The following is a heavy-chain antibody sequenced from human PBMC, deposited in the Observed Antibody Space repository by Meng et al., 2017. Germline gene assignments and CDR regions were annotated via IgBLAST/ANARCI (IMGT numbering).Heavy chain of an antibody. J-gene: IGHJ4*02. CDR2: INSDGSST. CDR1: GFTFSSSW. D-gene: IGHD6-19*01. V-gene: IGHV3/OR16-13*01. Sequence: VQLVESGGGLVKPGGSLRLSCAASGFTFSSSWMHWVRQAPGKGLVWVSRINSDGSSTSYADSMKGQFTISRDNAKNTLYLQMNSLRAEDTAVYYCARDRSSSGFDYWGQGTLVTVSS. CDR3: ARDRSSSGFDY.